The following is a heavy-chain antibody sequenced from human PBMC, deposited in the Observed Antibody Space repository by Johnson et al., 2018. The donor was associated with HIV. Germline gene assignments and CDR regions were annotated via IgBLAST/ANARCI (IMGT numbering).Heavy chain of an antibody. J-gene: IGHJ3*02. D-gene: IGHD3-16*01. CDR3: ARVGRLPSTFDI. Sequence: QVLLVESGGGVVQPGKSLRLSCAASGFTFSIYTMHWVRQAPGKGLQWVAVISYDGSNKYYADSVKGRFTISRDNSKNTLYLQMNSLRAEDTAVYYCARVGRLPSTFDIWGQGTMVTVSS. V-gene: IGHV3-30*04. CDR1: GFTFSIYT. CDR2: ISYDGSNK.